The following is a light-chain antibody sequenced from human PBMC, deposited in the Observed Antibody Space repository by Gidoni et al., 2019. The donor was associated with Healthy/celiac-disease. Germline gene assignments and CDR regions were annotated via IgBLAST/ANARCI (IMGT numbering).Light chain of an antibody. CDR2: AAS. CDR3: LQHNSYPYT. J-gene: IGKJ2*01. Sequence: DNQMTQSPSSLSASVGDRVTITCRASQAISNDLGWYQQKPRKAPKRLIYAASSLQSGVPSRFSGSGSGTEFTLTISSLQPEDFATYYCLQHNSYPYTFXXXTKLEIK. V-gene: IGKV1-17*01. CDR1: QAISND.